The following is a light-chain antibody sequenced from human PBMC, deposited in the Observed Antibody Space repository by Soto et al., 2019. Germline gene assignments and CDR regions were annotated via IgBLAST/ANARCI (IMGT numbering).Light chain of an antibody. Sequence: DIHLTQSPSSLSASVGDRVTITCRASQAIANNLAWYQQKPGNPPRLLIYEESTLHSGVPSRFSGRKVGTDFTFTISRLQPEDIATYYCQQYGNLHTFGQGTRLEIK. CDR2: EES. CDR1: QAIANN. J-gene: IGKJ5*01. V-gene: IGKV1-9*01. CDR3: QQYGNLHT.